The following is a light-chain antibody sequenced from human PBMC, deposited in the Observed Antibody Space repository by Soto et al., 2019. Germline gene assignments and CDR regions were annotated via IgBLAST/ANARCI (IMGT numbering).Light chain of an antibody. J-gene: IGKJ1*01. V-gene: IGKV1-9*01. CDR1: HGISTY. CDR2: EAS. Sequence: DIQLTQSPSLLSASVGDRVTITCRASHGISTYLAWYQQKPGKAPKLMIYEASTLQSGVPSRFSGSGSGTEFTLTISSLQPDDFATYYCQHYNSYSEAFGQGTKVDIK. CDR3: QHYNSYSEA.